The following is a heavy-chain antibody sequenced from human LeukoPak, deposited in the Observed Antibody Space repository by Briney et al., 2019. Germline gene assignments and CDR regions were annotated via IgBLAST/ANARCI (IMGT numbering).Heavy chain of an antibody. Sequence: GGSLRLSCAASGFTFSSYAMSWVRQAPGKGLEWVSAISGSGGSTYYADSVKGRFTISRDNSKNTLYLQMNSPRAEDTAVYYCAKDPYPGIAAADYWGQGTLVTVSS. V-gene: IGHV3-23*01. D-gene: IGHD6-13*01. CDR2: ISGSGGST. J-gene: IGHJ4*02. CDR3: AKDPYPGIAAADY. CDR1: GFTFSSYA.